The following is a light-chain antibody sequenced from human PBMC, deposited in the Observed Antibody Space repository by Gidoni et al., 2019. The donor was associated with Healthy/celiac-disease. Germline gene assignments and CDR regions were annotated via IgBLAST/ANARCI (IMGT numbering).Light chain of an antibody. CDR2: AAS. V-gene: IGKV1-39*01. CDR3: QQSYSTPPIT. CDR1: QSISSY. Sequence: DIQMTQSPSSLSASVGDRVTITCRASQSISSYLNWYQQKPGKAPKLLIYAASSLQSGVPSRFIGSRSGTDFTLTISSLQPEDFATYYCQQSYSTPPITFGQGTRLEIK. J-gene: IGKJ5*01.